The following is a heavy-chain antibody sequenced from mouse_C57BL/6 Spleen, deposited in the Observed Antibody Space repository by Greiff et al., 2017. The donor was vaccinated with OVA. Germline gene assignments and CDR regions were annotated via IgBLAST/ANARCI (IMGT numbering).Heavy chain of an antibody. CDR2: IDTSDSYT. D-gene: IGHD3-2*02. V-gene: IGHV1-69*01. Sequence: QVQLQQPGAELVMPGASVKLSCKASGYTFTSYWMHWVKQRPGQGLEWIGEIDTSDSYTNYNQKFKGKSTLTVDKSSSTAYMQLSSRTSEDSAVDYCARSSSSGYLFAYWGQGTLVTVSA. J-gene: IGHJ3*01. CDR1: GYTFTSYW. CDR3: ARSSSSGYLFAY.